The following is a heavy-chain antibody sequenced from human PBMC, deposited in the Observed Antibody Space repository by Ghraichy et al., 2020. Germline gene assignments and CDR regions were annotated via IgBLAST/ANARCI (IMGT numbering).Heavy chain of an antibody. CDR1: GYTLTELS. CDR2: FDPEDGET. CDR3: ATFNWNYQGGAFDI. D-gene: IGHD1-7*01. Sequence: ASVKVSCKVSGYTLTELSMHWVRQAPGKGLEWMGGFDPEDGETIYAQKFQGRVTMTEDTSTDTAYMELSSLRSEDTAVYYCATFNWNYQGGAFDIWGQGTMVTVSS. J-gene: IGHJ3*02. V-gene: IGHV1-24*01.